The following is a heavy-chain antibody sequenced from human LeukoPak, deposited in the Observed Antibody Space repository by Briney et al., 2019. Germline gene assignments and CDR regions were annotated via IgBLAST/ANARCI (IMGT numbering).Heavy chain of an antibody. V-gene: IGHV3-11*01. Sequence: GGFLRLSCAASGFTFSDYYMTWIRQAPGKGLEWVSYISSSGSAIKYADSVKGRISISRDNAKNSLYLQMNSLRVEDTAVYYCAAVQMQRSSWYDYYYMDVWGKGTTVTVSS. CDR3: AAVQMQRSSWYDYYYMDV. J-gene: IGHJ6*03. CDR2: ISSSGSAI. D-gene: IGHD1-1*01. CDR1: GFTFSDYY.